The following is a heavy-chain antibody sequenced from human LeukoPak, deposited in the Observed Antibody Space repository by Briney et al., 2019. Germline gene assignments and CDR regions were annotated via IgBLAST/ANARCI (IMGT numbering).Heavy chain of an antibody. CDR3: SKDLTSDFGGDFDP. V-gene: IGHV3-74*01. CDR1: GFTFSSYW. D-gene: IGHD3-10*01. J-gene: IGHJ5*02. CDR2: INSDGSST. Sequence: PGGSLRLSCAASGFTFSSYWMHWVRQAPGKGLVWVSRINSDGSSTSYADSVKGRFTISRDNAKNTLYLQMNSLRAEDTAVYYCSKDLTSDFGGDFDPWGQGTLVTVSS.